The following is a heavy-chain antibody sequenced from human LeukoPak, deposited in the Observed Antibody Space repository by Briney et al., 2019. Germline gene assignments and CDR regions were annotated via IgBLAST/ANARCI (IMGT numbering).Heavy chain of an antibody. CDR3: AKDLGVRYEIYYYYGMDV. Sequence: GGSLRLSCAASGFTFSDYYMSWIRQAPGKGLEWVSYISSSGSTIYYADSVKGRFTISRDNSKNTLYLQMNSLRAEDTAVYYCAKDLGVRYEIYYYYGMDVWGQGTTVTVSS. CDR1: GFTFSDYY. V-gene: IGHV3-11*01. D-gene: IGHD3-10*01. J-gene: IGHJ6*02. CDR2: ISSSGSTI.